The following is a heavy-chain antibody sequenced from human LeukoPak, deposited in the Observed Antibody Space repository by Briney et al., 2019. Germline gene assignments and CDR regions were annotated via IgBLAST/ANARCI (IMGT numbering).Heavy chain of an antibody. V-gene: IGHV3-23*01. CDR2: ISGSGVTT. D-gene: IGHD1-26*01. J-gene: IGHJ1*01. CDR1: GFTFSGYA. CDR3: AKKVVVGATSPYSDFQD. Sequence: GGSLRLSCEASGFTFSGYAMSWVRQAPGKGLEWVSAISGSGVTTHYAGSVKGRFSISRDNSKNTLYLQMNSLRAEDTALYYCAKKVVVGATSPYSDFQDWGQGTLVTVSS.